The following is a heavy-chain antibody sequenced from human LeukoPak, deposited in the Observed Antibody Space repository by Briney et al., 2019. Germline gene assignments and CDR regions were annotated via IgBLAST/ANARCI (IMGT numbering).Heavy chain of an antibody. CDR1: GFTFASYA. D-gene: IGHD3-3*02. CDR2: ITNSGRV. J-gene: IGHJ1*01. Sequence: GGSLRLSCAASGFTFASYAMAWVRQAPGKGLEWVSDITNSGRVHYADSVKGRFTISRDDNKSTLYLQLNDLRVEDTAIYFCARQLTEHFYHWGQGTQVTVSS. CDR3: ARQLTEHFYH. V-gene: IGHV3-23*05.